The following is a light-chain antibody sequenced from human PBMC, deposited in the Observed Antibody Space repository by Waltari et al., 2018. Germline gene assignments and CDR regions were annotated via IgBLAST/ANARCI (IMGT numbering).Light chain of an antibody. V-gene: IGLV1-47*01. CDR2: KNN. Sequence: QSVLTQPPSASGTPGQRVTISCSGSSSNIERNYVYWYQQFQGTAPKVLMFKNNQRPSGVSDRFSASKSGASASLAISGLRSDDEADYYCGTWDDSLSRPVFGGGTKLTVL. J-gene: IGLJ3*02. CDR3: GTWDDSLSRPV. CDR1: SSNIERNY.